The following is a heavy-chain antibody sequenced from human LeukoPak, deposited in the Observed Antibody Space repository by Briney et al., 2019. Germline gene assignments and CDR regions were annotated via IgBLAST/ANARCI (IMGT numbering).Heavy chain of an antibody. D-gene: IGHD4-23*01. J-gene: IGHJ6*04. CDR1: GYTFTSYG. CDR3: AVIGDYGGLDV. Sequence: ASVKVSCKASGYTFTSYGISWVRQAPGQGLEWMGWISAYNGNTNYAQKLQGRVTMTIDTSTSTAYMELRSLSSDDTAVYYCAVIGDYGGLDVWGKGTTVTVSS. CDR2: ISAYNGNT. V-gene: IGHV1-18*01.